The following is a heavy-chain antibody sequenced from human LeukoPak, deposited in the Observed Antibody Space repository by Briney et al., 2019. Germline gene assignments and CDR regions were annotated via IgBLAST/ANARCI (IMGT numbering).Heavy chain of an antibody. CDR1: GGSISSSGYC. V-gene: IGHV4-39*07. CDR3: ARDRITMIGVVISDY. Sequence: SETLSLTCTVSGGSISSSGYCWGWIRQPPGKGLEWIGSIDYSGNTNYNPSLKSRVTISVDTSKNQFSLKLSSVTAADTAVYYCARDRITMIGVVISDYWGQGTLVTVSS. J-gene: IGHJ4*02. CDR2: IDYSGNT. D-gene: IGHD3-22*01.